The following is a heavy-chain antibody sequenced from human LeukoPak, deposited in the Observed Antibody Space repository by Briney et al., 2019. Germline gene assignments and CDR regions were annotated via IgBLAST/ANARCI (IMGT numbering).Heavy chain of an antibody. D-gene: IGHD5-18*01. CDR2: INAGNGNT. Sequence: PGGSLRLSCVTSGYTFTSCAMHWVRQAPGQRLEWMGWINAGNGNTKYSQKFQGRVTITRDTSASTAYMELSSLRSEDTAVYYCARDPYSYGYYFDYWGQGTLVTVSS. CDR3: ARDPYSYGYYFDY. V-gene: IGHV1-3*01. CDR1: GYTFTSCA. J-gene: IGHJ4*02.